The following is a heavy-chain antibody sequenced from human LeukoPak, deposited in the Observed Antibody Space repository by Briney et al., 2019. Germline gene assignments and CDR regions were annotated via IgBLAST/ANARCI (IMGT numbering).Heavy chain of an antibody. J-gene: IGHJ3*02. CDR2: ISSSSGYV. CDR3: ARGPDIVVVPAATRGAFDI. CDR1: GFTFTTYS. V-gene: IGHV3-21*01. Sequence: GSLRLSCAASGFTFTTYSMTWVRQAPGKGPEWVSSISSSSGYVYYADSVRGRFTISRDNAKNSLYLQMDSLRAEDTAVYYCARGPDIVVVPAATRGAFDIWGQGTMVTVSS. D-gene: IGHD2-2*01.